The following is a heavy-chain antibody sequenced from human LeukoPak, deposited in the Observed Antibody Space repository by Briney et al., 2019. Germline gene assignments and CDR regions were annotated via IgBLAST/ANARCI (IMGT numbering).Heavy chain of an antibody. V-gene: IGHV3-23*01. CDR1: GFTFSSYA. CDR3: AKVDSSGWYGGVAFDI. J-gene: IGHJ3*02. D-gene: IGHD6-19*01. Sequence: PGGSLRLSCETSGFTFSSYAMSWVRQAPGKGLEWVSAISGGGGSTYYADSVKGRFTISRDNSKNTLSLQMSSLRAEETAVYYCAKVDSSGWYGGVAFDIWGQGTMVTVSS. CDR2: ISGGGGST.